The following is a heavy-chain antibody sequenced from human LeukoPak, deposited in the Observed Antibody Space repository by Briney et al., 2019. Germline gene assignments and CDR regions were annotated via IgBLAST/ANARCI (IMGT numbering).Heavy chain of an antibody. D-gene: IGHD3-22*01. CDR1: GGSISSYY. Sequence: SETLSLTCTVAGGSISSYYWSWIRQPAGKGLEWIGRIYTSGSTNYNPSLKSRVTMSVDTSKNQISLKLSSVTAADTAVYYCAREIGDYYDSSGYRTYYFDYWGQGTLVTVSS. V-gene: IGHV4-4*07. J-gene: IGHJ4*02. CDR3: AREIGDYYDSSGYRTYYFDY. CDR2: IYTSGST.